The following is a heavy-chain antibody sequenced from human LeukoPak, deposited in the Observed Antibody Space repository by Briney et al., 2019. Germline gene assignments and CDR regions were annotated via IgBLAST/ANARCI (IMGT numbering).Heavy chain of an antibody. CDR1: GYTFPDYY. CDR2: INPNSGGT. J-gene: IGHJ4*02. Sequence: ASVKVSCKASGYTFPDYYIHWVRQAPGQGLEWIGFINPNSGGTHYVQNFQGRVTVTRDTSISTVYLEMIRLRSDDTAVYYCARKGRIYGDYDYWGRGTLVTVSS. V-gene: IGHV1-2*02. D-gene: IGHD4-17*01. CDR3: ARKGRIYGDYDY.